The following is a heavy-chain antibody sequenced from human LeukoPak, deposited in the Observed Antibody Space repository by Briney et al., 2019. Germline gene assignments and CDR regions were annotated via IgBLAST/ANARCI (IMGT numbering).Heavy chain of an antibody. Sequence: GGSLRLSRAASGFTFSSQAMSWVRQAPRKGLEWVSAISGRGGSTYYADSVKGRFTISRDNSKNTLYLQTYSLRAEDSAVYYCAKGLSGYSFDCWGEGTSVTV. V-gene: IGHV3-23*01. CDR1: GFTFSSQA. CDR2: ISGRGGST. CDR3: AKGLSGYSFDC. J-gene: IGHJ4*02. D-gene: IGHD3-3*01.